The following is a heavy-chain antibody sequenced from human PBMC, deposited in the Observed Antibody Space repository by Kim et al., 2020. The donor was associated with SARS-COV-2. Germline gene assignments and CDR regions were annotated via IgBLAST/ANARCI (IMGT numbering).Heavy chain of an antibody. CDR1: GFTFSDYD. V-gene: IGHV3-11*01. CDR2: ICSSGTTI. Sequence: GGSLRLSCAASGFTFSDYDMSWIRQAPGKGLEWVSYICSSGTTIYYADSVKGRFTISRDNAKNSVYLQMNSLRAQDTAVYYCARAGEAYYAFLSGYEWGSGYDYVMHVGREGTAVSVSS. CDR3: ARAGEAYYAFLSGYEWGSGYDYVMHV. D-gene: IGHD3-3*01. J-gene: IGHJ6*01.